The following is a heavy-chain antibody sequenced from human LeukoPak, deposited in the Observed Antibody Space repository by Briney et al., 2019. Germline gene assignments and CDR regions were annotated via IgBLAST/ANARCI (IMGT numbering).Heavy chain of an antibody. D-gene: IGHD6-19*01. CDR1: GFTFSSYG. CDR2: IGYDGSNK. V-gene: IGHV3-30*02. J-gene: IGHJ4*02. Sequence: GGSLRLSCAASGFTFSSYGMHWVRQAPGKGLEWVAFIGYDGSNKYYADSVNGRFTISRDNSKNTLYLQMNSLRAEDTAVYYCAKGATNRVKWLVTEPQGPDYWGQGTLVTASS. CDR3: AKGATNRVKWLVTEPQGPDY.